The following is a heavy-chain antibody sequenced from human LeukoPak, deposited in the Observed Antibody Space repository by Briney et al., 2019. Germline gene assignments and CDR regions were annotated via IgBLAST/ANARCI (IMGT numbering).Heavy chain of an antibody. Sequence: GRSLRLSCAASGFTFSSYGMHWVRQAPGKGLEWVAVISYDGSNKYYADSVKGRFTISRDNSKNTLYLQMNSLRAEDTAVYYCARGSYGAVWYFDYWGQGTLVTVSS. CDR3: ARGSYGAVWYFDY. D-gene: IGHD4-17*01. J-gene: IGHJ4*02. CDR1: GFTFSSYG. CDR2: ISYDGSNK. V-gene: IGHV3-30*03.